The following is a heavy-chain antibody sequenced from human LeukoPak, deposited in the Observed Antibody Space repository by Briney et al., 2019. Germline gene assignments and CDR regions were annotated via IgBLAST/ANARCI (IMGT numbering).Heavy chain of an antibody. CDR1: GFTFSSYA. D-gene: IGHD1-7*01. Sequence: PGGSLRLSCAASGFTFSSYAMSWVRQAPGKGLGWVSTINGHGGSTYYATSVRGRVTISRDNSKNTLYLQMNSLRAEDTALYYCAKDPQYNWNYWFDPWGQGTLVTVSS. J-gene: IGHJ5*02. CDR3: AKDPQYNWNYWFDP. V-gene: IGHV3-23*01. CDR2: INGHGGST.